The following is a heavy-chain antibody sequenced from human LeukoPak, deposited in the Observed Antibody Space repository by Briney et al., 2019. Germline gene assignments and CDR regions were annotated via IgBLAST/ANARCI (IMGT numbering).Heavy chain of an antibody. D-gene: IGHD3-10*01. CDR1: GYTFTSYD. CDR3: ARGSGSGSYYGYYYYYMDV. V-gene: IGHV1-8*03. Sequence: GASVKVSCKASGYTFTSYDINWVRQATGQGLGWMGWMNPNSGNTGYAQKFQGRATITRNTSISTAYMELSSLRSEDTAVYYCARGSGSGSYYGYYYYYMDVWGKGTTVTVSS. CDR2: MNPNSGNT. J-gene: IGHJ6*03.